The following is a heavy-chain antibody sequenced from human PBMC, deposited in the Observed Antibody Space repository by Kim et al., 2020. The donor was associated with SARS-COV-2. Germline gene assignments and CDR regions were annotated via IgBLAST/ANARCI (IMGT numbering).Heavy chain of an antibody. J-gene: IGHJ4*02. CDR1: GFTFSSYD. CDR2: ISNSGSST. CDR3: ARGSDVAGNDY. Sequence: GGSLRLSCAASGFTFSSYDMNWVRQAPGKGLEWVSYISNSGSSTHYADSVKGRFTISRDNADNSLYLQMNSLRAEDTALYDCARGSDVAGNDYWGQGTLVTVSS. D-gene: IGHD6-13*01. V-gene: IGHV3-48*03.